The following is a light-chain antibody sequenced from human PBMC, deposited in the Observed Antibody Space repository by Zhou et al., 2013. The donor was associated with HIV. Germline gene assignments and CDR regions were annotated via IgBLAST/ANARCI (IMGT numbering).Light chain of an antibody. CDR3: QKYNGAPLT. V-gene: IGKV1-39*01. CDR2: AAS. Sequence: DIQMTQSPSSLSASVGDTVTITCRASQSISNYLNWYQQKPGKAPKLLIYAASGLQSGVPSRFSGSGSGTDFTLIISTLQPEDVATYYCQKYNGAPLTFGGGTKVEIK. CDR1: QSISNY. J-gene: IGKJ4*01.